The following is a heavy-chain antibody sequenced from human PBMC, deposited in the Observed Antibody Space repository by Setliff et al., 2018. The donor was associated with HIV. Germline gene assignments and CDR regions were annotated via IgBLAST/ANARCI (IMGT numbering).Heavy chain of an antibody. Sequence: SETLSLTCTVPGGSINRSNYYWGWIRRPPGKGLEWIGTISYTGSTYYDPSLKSRVTISLDTSKNQFFLKLSSVTAPDTAIYYCARQTWEYYDTLTGYYRSPKNFDSWGQGTLVTVSS. V-gene: IGHV4-39*01. D-gene: IGHD3-9*01. CDR1: GGSINRSNYY. CDR3: ARQTWEYYDTLTGYYRSPKNFDS. CDR2: ISYTGST. J-gene: IGHJ4*02.